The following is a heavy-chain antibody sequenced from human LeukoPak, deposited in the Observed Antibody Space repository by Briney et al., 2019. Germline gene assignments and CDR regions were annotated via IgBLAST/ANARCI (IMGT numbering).Heavy chain of an antibody. V-gene: IGHV3-48*04. CDR2: VGISSGNT. D-gene: IGHD1-1*01. Sequence: GGSLRLSCAASGFTFSVYSMNWAREAPGKGLEWISYVGISSGNTKYADSVKGRFTISGDSARNSLYLQMSSLRVEDTAVYYCARDHNYVFDNWGQGTLVTVSS. CDR1: GFTFSVYS. CDR3: ARDHNYVFDN. J-gene: IGHJ4*02.